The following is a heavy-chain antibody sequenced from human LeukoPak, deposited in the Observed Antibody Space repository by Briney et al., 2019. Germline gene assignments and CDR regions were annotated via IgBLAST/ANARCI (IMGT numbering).Heavy chain of an antibody. D-gene: IGHD2-21*02. CDR3: ARHPTTNCGGDCYSDY. CDR2: INWNSGSV. V-gene: IGHV3-9*01. Sequence: GRSLRLSCAASGFTFDDYAMHWARQAPGKGLEWVSGINWNSGSVDYVDSVKGRFTISRDNAKNSLYLQMNSLRAEDTAVYYCARHPTTNCGGDCYSDYWGQGTLVTVSS. J-gene: IGHJ4*02. CDR1: GFTFDDYA.